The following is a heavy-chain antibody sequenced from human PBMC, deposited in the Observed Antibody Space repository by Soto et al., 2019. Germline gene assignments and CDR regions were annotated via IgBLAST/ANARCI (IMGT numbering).Heavy chain of an antibody. J-gene: IGHJ6*02. CDR1: GGSISSGGYY. Sequence: SETLSLTCTVSGGSISSGGYYWSWIRQHPGKGLEWIGYIYYSGSTYYNPSLKSRVTISVDTSKNQFSLKLSSVTAADTAVYYCARVTGSSYGNYYYYGMDFWGQGTTVTVSS. CDR3: ARVTGSSYGNYYYYGMDF. CDR2: IYYSGST. V-gene: IGHV4-31*03. D-gene: IGHD5-18*01.